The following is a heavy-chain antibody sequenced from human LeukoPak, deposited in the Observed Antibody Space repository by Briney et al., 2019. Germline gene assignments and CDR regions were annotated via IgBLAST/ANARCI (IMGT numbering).Heavy chain of an antibody. D-gene: IGHD6-19*01. J-gene: IGHJ3*02. CDR2: IYYSGST. V-gene: IGHV4-59*01. CDR3: ARPSSGWYQDAFDI. CDR1: DGSISSYY. Sequence: SETLSLTCTVSDGSISSYYWSWIRQPPGKGLEWIGYIYYSGSTNYSPSLKSRVTISVDTSKNQFSLKLSSVTAADTAVYYCARPSSGWYQDAFDIWGQGTMVTVSS.